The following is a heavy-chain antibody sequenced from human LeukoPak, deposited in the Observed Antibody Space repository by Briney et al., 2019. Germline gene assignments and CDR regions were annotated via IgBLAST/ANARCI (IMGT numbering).Heavy chain of an antibody. CDR3: ARMYDSSGYYYPFDY. V-gene: IGHV4-39*06. D-gene: IGHD3-22*01. CDR1: GGSISSSTDF. Sequence: SETLSLTCTVSGGSISSSTDFWGWIRQPPGKGLEWIGTIYKTGRTYYNPSLKSRVTISVDTSMNQFALKLSSVTAADTAVYYCARMYDSSGYYYPFDYWGQGTLVTVSS. CDR2: IYKTGRT. J-gene: IGHJ4*02.